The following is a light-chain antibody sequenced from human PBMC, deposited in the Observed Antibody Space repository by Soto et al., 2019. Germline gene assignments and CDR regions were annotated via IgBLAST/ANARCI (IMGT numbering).Light chain of an antibody. CDR3: QQRHNWRDT. CDR1: QSVSTD. V-gene: IGKV3D-15*01. J-gene: IGKJ5*01. CDR2: GAS. Sequence: EIVMTQSPATLSVSPGERASLSCRASQSVSTDLAWYQQKPGQAPRLLIYGASTRATGIPDRFSGSGSGTDFTLTISSLEPEDFAVYYCQQRHNWRDTFGQGTRLEIK.